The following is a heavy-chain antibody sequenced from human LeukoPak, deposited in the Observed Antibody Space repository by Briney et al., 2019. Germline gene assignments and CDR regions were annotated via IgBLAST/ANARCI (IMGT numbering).Heavy chain of an antibody. CDR2: ISSSSSYI. D-gene: IGHD3-10*01. CDR3: AKPTGTGVAKWYFDS. Sequence: PGGSLRLSCPAAGFTFSSDSMNSVRQAPGKGLECVSSISSSSSYIYYADSVKGRFTISRDNAKNSLYLQMNSLRVEDTAVYYCAKPTGTGVAKWYFDSWGQGTLVTVSS. J-gene: IGHJ4*02. V-gene: IGHV3-21*04. CDR1: GFTFSSDS.